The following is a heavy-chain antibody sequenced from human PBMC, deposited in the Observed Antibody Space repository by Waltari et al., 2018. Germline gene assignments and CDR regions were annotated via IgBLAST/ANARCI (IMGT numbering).Heavy chain of an antibody. J-gene: IGHJ3*02. CDR3: ATEPAVRSGYAFDI. Sequence: EVQLVQSGAEVKKPGATVKISCKASGYTFTDYYMHWVQQAPGKGLEWMGRVELEDGETIYAEKFQGRVTITADTSTDTAYMELSSLISEDTAVYYCATEPAVRSGYAFDIWGQGTMVTVSS. CDR2: VELEDGET. V-gene: IGHV1-69-2*01. D-gene: IGHD2-2*01. CDR1: GYTFTDYY.